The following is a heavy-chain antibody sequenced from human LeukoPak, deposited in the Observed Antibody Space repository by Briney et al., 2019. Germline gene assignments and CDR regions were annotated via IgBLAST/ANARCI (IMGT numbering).Heavy chain of an antibody. CDR3: AKAQGGSGWYEGDWFDP. J-gene: IGHJ5*02. Sequence: QPGGSLRLSCAASGFTFSSYAMSWVRQARGKGMEWVSAISGSVGSTYYADSVKGRLTISRDNSKNTLYLQMNSLRAEDTAVYYCAKAQGGSGWYEGDWFDPWGQGTLVTVSS. CDR2: ISGSVGST. D-gene: IGHD6-19*01. V-gene: IGHV3-23*01. CDR1: GFTFSSYA.